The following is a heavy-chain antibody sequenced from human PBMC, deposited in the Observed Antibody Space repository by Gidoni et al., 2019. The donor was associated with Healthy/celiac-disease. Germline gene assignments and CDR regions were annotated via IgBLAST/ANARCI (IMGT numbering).Heavy chain of an antibody. V-gene: IGHV3-21*01. J-gene: IGHJ5*02. CDR3: AREIGYCSSTSCYSSGNWFDP. CDR2: ISISSSYI. CDR1: GFTFSSYS. Sequence: EVQLVESGGGLVKPGGSLRLPCAASGFTFSSYSMKWVRQAPGKGVEWVSSISISSSYIYYADSVKGRFTISRDNAKNALYLQMNSLRAEDTAVYYCAREIGYCSSTSCYSSGNWFDPWGQGTLVTVSS. D-gene: IGHD2-2*01.